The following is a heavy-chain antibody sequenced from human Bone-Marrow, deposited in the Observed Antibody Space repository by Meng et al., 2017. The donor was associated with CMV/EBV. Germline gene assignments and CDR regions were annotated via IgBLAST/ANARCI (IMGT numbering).Heavy chain of an antibody. CDR1: GFTFSNYE. CDR2: ISWNSGSI. D-gene: IGHD3-3*01. Sequence: GGSLRLSCAASGFTFSNYEMNWVRQAPGKGLEWVSGISWNSGSIGYADSVKGRFTISRDNAKNSLYLQMNSLRAEDTALYYCARDLWSGDDYWGQGTLVTVSS. J-gene: IGHJ4*02. V-gene: IGHV3-9*01. CDR3: ARDLWSGDDY.